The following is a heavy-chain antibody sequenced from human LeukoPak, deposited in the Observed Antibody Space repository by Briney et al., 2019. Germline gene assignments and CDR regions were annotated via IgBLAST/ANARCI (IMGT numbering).Heavy chain of an antibody. J-gene: IGHJ4*02. Sequence: PGGSLRLSCAASGFTFSSYGMNWVRQAPGKGLEWVSSISSGGTYIYFADSVKGRFTISRDNAKNSLYLQMNSLRAEDTALYYCAREQSYSEEIVVVNPPFDYWGQGTLVTVSS. V-gene: IGHV3-21*01. CDR3: AREQSYSEEIVVVNPPFDY. CDR2: ISSGGTYI. CDR1: GFTFSSYG. D-gene: IGHD2-21*01.